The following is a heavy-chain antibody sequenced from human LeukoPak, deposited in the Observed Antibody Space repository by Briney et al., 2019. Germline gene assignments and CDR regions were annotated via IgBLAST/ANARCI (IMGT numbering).Heavy chain of an antibody. Sequence: SVKVSRKASGGTFSNYGITWVRQAPGQGLEWMGRIIPIFGIPNYAQKFLGRVAITAYKSTSTAYMDLTGLRSEDTAVYYCARFIIKYYDSSDYYEPEYYFDYWGQGTLSTVSS. CDR1: GGTFSNYG. J-gene: IGHJ4*02. CDR3: ARFIIKYYDSSDYYEPEYYFDY. D-gene: IGHD3-22*01. V-gene: IGHV1-69*04. CDR2: IIPIFGIP.